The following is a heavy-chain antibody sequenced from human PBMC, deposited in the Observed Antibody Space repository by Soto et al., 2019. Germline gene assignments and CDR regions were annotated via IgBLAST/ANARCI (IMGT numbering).Heavy chain of an antibody. CDR2: ISAYNGNT. Sequence: ASVKVSCKASGYTFTSYGISWVRQAPGQGLEWMGWISAYNGNTNYAQKLQGRVTMTTDTSTSTAYMELRSLRSDDTAVYYCAREGPIAAAGTTPIYYYGMDVWGQGTTVTVSS. V-gene: IGHV1-18*01. J-gene: IGHJ6*02. D-gene: IGHD6-13*01. CDR3: AREGPIAAAGTTPIYYYGMDV. CDR1: GYTFTSYG.